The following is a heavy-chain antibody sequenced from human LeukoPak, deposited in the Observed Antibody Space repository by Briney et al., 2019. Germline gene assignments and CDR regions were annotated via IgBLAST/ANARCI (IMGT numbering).Heavy chain of an antibody. D-gene: IGHD4-17*01. V-gene: IGHV4-59*08. CDR3: ARTRPQDHGTSYMDV. CDR1: GDSISSDY. J-gene: IGHJ6*03. CDR2: IFYSGTT. Sequence: SETLSLTCDVSGDSISSDYWSWIRQSPEKGLEWIGFIFYSGTTTYNPSLQSRVTISVDTSKNKFYPKLTSVTAADTAVYYCARTRPQDHGTSYMDVWGKGTTVTVSS.